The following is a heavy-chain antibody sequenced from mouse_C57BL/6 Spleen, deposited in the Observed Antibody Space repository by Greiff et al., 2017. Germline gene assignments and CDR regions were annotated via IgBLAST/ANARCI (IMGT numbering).Heavy chain of an antibody. J-gene: IGHJ4*01. D-gene: IGHD1-1*01. CDR1: GYTFTDYY. Sequence: EVKLMESGPVLVKPGASVKMSCKASGYTFTDYYMNWVKQSHGKSLEWIGVINPYNGGTSYNQKFKGKATLTVDKSSSTAYMELNSLTSEDSAVYYCARAYYGSSLYAMDYWGQGTSVTVSS. CDR2: INPYNGGT. V-gene: IGHV1-19*01. CDR3: ARAYYGSSLYAMDY.